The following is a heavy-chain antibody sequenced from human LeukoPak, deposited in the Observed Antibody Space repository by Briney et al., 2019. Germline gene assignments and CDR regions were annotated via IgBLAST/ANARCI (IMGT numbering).Heavy chain of an antibody. D-gene: IGHD6-13*01. V-gene: IGHV3-30-3*01. Sequence: PGGSLRLSCAASGFTFSSCAMHWARRAPGKGLEWVTVISTDGSNKFYANSVKGRFTISRDNSKNTLYLQMNSLRAEDTAVYYCAKDRMGSSWYGFDYWGQGTLVTVSS. J-gene: IGHJ4*02. CDR1: GFTFSSCA. CDR2: ISTDGSNK. CDR3: AKDRMGSSWYGFDY.